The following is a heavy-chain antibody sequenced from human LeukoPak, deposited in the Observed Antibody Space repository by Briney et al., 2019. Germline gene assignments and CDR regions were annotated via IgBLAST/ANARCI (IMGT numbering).Heavy chain of an antibody. D-gene: IGHD3-10*01. CDR3: ARDRERYYGSGSFDY. Sequence: SETLSLTCTVSGGSISSYYWSWIRQPPGKGLEWIGYIYYSGSTNYNPSLKSRVTISADTSKNQFSLKLSSVTAADTAVYYCARDRERYYGSGSFDYWGQGTLVTVSS. CDR2: IYYSGST. V-gene: IGHV4-59*01. J-gene: IGHJ4*02. CDR1: GGSISSYY.